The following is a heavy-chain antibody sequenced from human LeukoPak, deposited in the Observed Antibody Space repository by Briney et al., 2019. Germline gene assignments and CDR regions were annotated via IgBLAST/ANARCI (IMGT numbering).Heavy chain of an antibody. V-gene: IGHV4-59*08. CDR1: GGPISSYY. CDR2: IYYSGST. J-gene: IGHJ5*02. CDR3: ARHYGSGSYSKA. Sequence: SETLSLTCTVSGGPISSYYWSWIRQPPGKGLEWIGYIYYSGSTNSTPSLKSRVTISVDTSKNQFALTLSSMTAADTAVYYCARHYGSGSYSKAWGQGTLVTVSS. D-gene: IGHD3-10*01.